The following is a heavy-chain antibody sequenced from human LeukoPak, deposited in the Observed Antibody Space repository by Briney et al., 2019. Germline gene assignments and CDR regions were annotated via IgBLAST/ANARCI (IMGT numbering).Heavy chain of an antibody. CDR3: ARTGLTSQTLNWSDP. CDR2: IYHSGST. J-gene: IGHJ5*02. V-gene: IGHV4-38-2*02. D-gene: IGHD3-9*01. CDR1: GYSISSGYY. Sequence: SETLSLTCTVSGYSISSGYYWGWIRQPPGKGLEWIGSIYHSGSTYYNPSLKSRVTISVDTSKNQFSLKLSSVTAADTAVYYCARTGLTSQTLNWSDPWGQGTLVTVSS.